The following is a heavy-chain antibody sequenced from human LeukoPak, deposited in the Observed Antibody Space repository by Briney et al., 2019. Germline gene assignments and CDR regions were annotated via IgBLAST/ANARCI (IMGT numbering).Heavy chain of an antibody. CDR1: GYTFTSNY. Sequence: ASVKVSCRASGYTFTSNYMHWVRQAPGQGLEWMGVIAPSSGTTSYAQKFQGRVTMTRDTSTSTLYMELSSLTSEDTAVYYCARASGSSAVPFDYWGQGTLVTVSS. J-gene: IGHJ4*02. CDR3: ARASGSSAVPFDY. V-gene: IGHV1-46*01. CDR2: IAPSSGTT. D-gene: IGHD3-10*01.